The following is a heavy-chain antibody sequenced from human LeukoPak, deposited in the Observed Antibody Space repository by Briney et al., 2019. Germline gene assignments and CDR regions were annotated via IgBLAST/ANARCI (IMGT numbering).Heavy chain of an antibody. Sequence: GGSLRLSCAASGFTFSSYWMHWARQAPGMGLVWVSRINTDGSSTSYADSVKGRFTISRDNAKNTLYLQMNSLRAEDTAVYYCGRDVRDCSGGSCYGVDYWGQGTLVTVSS. D-gene: IGHD2-15*01. CDR3: GRDVRDCSGGSCYGVDY. J-gene: IGHJ4*02. V-gene: IGHV3-74*01. CDR2: INTDGSST. CDR1: GFTFSSYW.